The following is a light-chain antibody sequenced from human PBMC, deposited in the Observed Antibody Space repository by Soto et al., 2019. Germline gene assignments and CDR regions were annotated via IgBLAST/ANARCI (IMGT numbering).Light chain of an antibody. CDR1: TSNIGAGYD. Sequence: QSVLTQPPSVSGAPGQRVTISCAGTTSNIGAGYDVHWYQQLPGTAPKLLIYDNINRPSGVPDRFSGSKSDTSASLAITGLQAEDEADYYCQSYDSSLSGPVVFGGGTKLTVL. J-gene: IGLJ2*01. CDR2: DNI. CDR3: QSYDSSLSGPVV. V-gene: IGLV1-40*01.